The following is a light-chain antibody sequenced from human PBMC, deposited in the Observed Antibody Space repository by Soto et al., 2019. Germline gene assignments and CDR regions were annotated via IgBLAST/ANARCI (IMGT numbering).Light chain of an antibody. J-gene: IGKJ1*01. CDR1: QNISKY. CDR3: QQSYSTPVG. V-gene: IGKV1-39*01. CDR2: AAS. Sequence: DIQMTQSPSSLSASVGDRLTITCRASQNISKYLNWYQQKLGKXHKXXIYAASSLQSGVPSRFSGSGSGTDFTITISSLQPEDFETYYCQQSYSTPVGFGQGTKVDIK.